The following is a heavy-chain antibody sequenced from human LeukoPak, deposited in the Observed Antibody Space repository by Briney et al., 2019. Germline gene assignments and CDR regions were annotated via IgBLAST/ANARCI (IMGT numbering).Heavy chain of an antibody. D-gene: IGHD4-11*01. J-gene: IGHJ4*02. Sequence: GGSLRLSCAASGFTFSSYAMHWVRQAPGKGLEWVAVISYDGSNKYYADSVKGRFTISRDNSKNTLYLQMNSLRAEDTAVYYCARGVWTTVIIFDYWGQGTLVTVSS. CDR3: ARGVWTTVIIFDY. V-gene: IGHV3-30*04. CDR1: GFTFSSYA. CDR2: ISYDGSNK.